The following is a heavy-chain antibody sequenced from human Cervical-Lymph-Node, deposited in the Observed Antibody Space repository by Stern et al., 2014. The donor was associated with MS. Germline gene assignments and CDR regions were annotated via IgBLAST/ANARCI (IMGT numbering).Heavy chain of an antibody. D-gene: IGHD1-26*01. J-gene: IGHJ6*02. CDR2: IKSKTDGGTT. Sequence: EVQLEESGGGLVKPGGSLRLSCAASGFTFRNAWMTWIRQAPGQGLEWVGRIKSKTDGGTTDYDAPVKGRFTISRDDSKNTLYLQMNSLKTEDTAVYYCTTLDRSYPYYYYGMDVWGQGTTVTVSS. CDR3: TTLDRSYPYYYYGMDV. CDR1: GFTFRNAW. V-gene: IGHV3-15*01.